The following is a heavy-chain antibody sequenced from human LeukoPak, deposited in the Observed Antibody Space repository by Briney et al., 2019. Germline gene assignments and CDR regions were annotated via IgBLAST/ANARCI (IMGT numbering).Heavy chain of an antibody. CDR3: ARGPRHYFGAGSAPLDFDY. CDR1: DYTFTMYG. CDR2: ISLKNANR. J-gene: IGHJ4*02. D-gene: IGHD3-10*01. V-gene: IGHV1-18*01. Sequence: ASVKVSCKASDYTFTMYGVHWVRQAPGQGLEWMGWISLKNANRIYAEKLQGRVTMTTDTSTDTAYMELRSLRSDDTAVYYCARGPRHYFGAGSAPLDFDYWGQGTLVTVSS.